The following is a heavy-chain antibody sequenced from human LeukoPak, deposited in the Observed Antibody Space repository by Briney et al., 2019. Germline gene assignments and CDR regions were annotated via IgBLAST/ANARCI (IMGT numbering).Heavy chain of an antibody. D-gene: IGHD6-25*01. CDR2: IYYSGST. CDR3: ARAAAAPPDYYYYYYMDV. J-gene: IGHJ6*03. V-gene: IGHV4-39*07. Sequence: SETLSLTCTVSGGSISSSSYYWGWIRQPPGKGLEWIGSIYYSGSTYYNPSLKSRVTISVDTSKNQFSLKLSSVTAADTAVYYCARAAAAPPDYYYYYYMDVWGKGTTVTVSS. CDR1: GGSISSSSYY.